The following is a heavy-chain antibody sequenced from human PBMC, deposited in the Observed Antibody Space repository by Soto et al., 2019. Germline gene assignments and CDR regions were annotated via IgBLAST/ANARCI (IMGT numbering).Heavy chain of an antibody. D-gene: IGHD3-3*01. V-gene: IGHV4-61*01. J-gene: IGHJ4*02. CDR1: GGSFKSGSYS. CDR3: ARDFDYVDS. Sequence: SETLSLTCTVSGGSFKSGSYSWGWIRQPPGKGLEWIGYVYHTGRTSYNPSLKSRVSISMDTSKNQFSLNLDSVTAADTAVYFCARDFDYVDSWGQGTLVTVS. CDR2: VYHTGRT.